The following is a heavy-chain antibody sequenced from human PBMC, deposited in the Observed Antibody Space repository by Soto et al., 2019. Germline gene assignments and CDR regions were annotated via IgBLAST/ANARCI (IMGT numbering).Heavy chain of an antibody. CDR1: GGSISRYC. CDR2: IYYSGST. Sequence: PSETLSLTCTVSGGSISRYCWRGIRQPPGKGLEWIGYIYYSGSTNYNPSLKSRVTISVDTSKNQFSLKLSSVTAADTAVYYCARVGSGREPGRFDPWGQGTLVTVS. J-gene: IGHJ5*02. D-gene: IGHD3-10*01. V-gene: IGHV4-59*01. CDR3: ARVGSGREPGRFDP.